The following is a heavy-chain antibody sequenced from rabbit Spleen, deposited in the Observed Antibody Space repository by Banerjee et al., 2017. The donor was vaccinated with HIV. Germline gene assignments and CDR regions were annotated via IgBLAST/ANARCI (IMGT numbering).Heavy chain of an antibody. V-gene: IGHV1S40*01. Sequence: QSLEESGGDLVKPGASLTLTCKASGIDFSGGGVSWGRHAPGKGLEWIACIYADSSTFTYYASWAKGRFTISKISSTTVTLQMTSLTAADTATYFCARRNIGNYGNYAGAYNLWGQGTLVTVS. CDR2: IYADSSTFT. D-gene: IGHD4-2*01. J-gene: IGHJ4*01. CDR1: GIDFSGGGV. CDR3: ARRNIGNYGNYAGAYNL.